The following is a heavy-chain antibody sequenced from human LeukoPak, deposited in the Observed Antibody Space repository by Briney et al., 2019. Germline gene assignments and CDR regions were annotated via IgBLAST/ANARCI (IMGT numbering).Heavy chain of an antibody. J-gene: IGHJ4*02. V-gene: IGHV3-23*01. D-gene: IGHD3-22*01. CDR2: ISGCGGST. Sequence: QTGXSLRLSCAASGFTFSSYAMSWVHQAPGKGLEWVSAISGCGGSTYYADSVKGRFTISRDNSKNTLYLQMNSLRAEDTAVYYCARDYYDSSGYYAFGYWGQGTLVTVSS. CDR1: GFTFSSYA. CDR3: ARDYYDSSGYYAFGY.